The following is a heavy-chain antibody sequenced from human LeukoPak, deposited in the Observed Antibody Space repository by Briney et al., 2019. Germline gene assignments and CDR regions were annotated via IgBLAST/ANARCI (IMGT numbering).Heavy chain of an antibody. D-gene: IGHD3-10*01. CDR3: ARPGRGALFEY. J-gene: IGHJ4*02. CDR1: GSSFTTYW. V-gene: IGHV5-51*01. CDR2: IYPSDSDA. Sequence: GESLKISCKGSGSSFTTYWIGWVRQMPGKGLEWVGIIYPSDSDAKYSPSFQGHVSISADKSITTAYLQWSSLKASDTAMYYCARPGRGALFEYWGQGTLVTVSS.